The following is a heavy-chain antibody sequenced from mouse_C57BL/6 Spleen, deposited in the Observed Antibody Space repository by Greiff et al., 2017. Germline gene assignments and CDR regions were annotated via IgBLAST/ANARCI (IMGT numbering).Heavy chain of an antibody. CDR1: GYTFTSYW. J-gene: IGHJ1*03. Sequence: QVQLQQPGAELVMPGASVKLSCKASGYTFTSYWMHWVKQRPGQGLEWIGEIDPSDSYTNYNQKFKGKFTLTVDKSSSTAYMQLSSLTSEDSAVYYCARPYYYGSSYWYFDVWGTGTTVTVSS. CDR3: ARPYYYGSSYWYFDV. D-gene: IGHD1-1*01. CDR2: IDPSDSYT. V-gene: IGHV1-69*01.